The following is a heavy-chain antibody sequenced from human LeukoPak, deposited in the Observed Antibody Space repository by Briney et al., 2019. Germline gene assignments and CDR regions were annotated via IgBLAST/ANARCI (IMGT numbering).Heavy chain of an antibody. CDR2: INGDASNT. V-gene: IGHV3-74*03. D-gene: IGHD2-15*01. Sequence: AGGSLRLSCAASGLTFNSYWMHWVRQVAGKGLVWVARINGDASNTTYADSVKGRFTISRDNAKHTLYLQMNSLRAEDTAVYYCARGVGMGYGYYYYYMDVWGKGTTVTVSS. CDR3: ARGVGMGYGYYYYYMDV. J-gene: IGHJ6*03. CDR1: GLTFNSYW.